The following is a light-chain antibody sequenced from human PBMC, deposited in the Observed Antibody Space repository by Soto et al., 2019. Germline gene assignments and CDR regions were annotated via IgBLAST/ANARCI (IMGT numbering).Light chain of an antibody. CDR3: SSYTSSSTLV. Sequence: QSALTQPASVSGSPGQSITISCTGTSSDVGGYNYVSWYQQHPGKAPKLIIYDVSNRPSGFSNRFSGSKSGNTASLTISGLQAEDEADYYCSSYTSSSTLVFGGGTKLTVL. V-gene: IGLV2-14*03. CDR1: SSDVGGYNY. CDR2: DVS. J-gene: IGLJ2*01.